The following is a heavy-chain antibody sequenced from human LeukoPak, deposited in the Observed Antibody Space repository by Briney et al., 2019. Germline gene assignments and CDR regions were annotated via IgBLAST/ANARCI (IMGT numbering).Heavy chain of an antibody. CDR1: GYNFISYY. CDR3: AREDVVLVDAVRYYYYGMDV. Sequence: ASVKVSSKASGYNFISYYMHWVRQASGQGLEWMGIINPSGGSTSYAQKFQDRVTMTRDTSTSTVYMELSSLKSEDTAVYYCAREDVVLVDAVRYYYYGMDVWGQGTTVTVSS. J-gene: IGHJ6*02. V-gene: IGHV1-46*01. CDR2: INPSGGST. D-gene: IGHD2-8*01.